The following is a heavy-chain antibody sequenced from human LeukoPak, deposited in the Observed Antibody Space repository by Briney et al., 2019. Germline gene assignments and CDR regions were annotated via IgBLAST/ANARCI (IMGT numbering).Heavy chain of an antibody. CDR2: ISGSGGTT. CDR3: AKERHIAVAGLDY. J-gene: IGHJ4*02. Sequence: GGSLRLSCAASGFTFSSYAMSWVRQAPGKGLEWVSAISGSGGTTYYADSVKGRFTITRDNSKNTLYLQMNSLRAEDTAIYYCAKERHIAVAGLDYWGQGTLVTVSS. D-gene: IGHD6-19*01. V-gene: IGHV3-23*01. CDR1: GFTFSSYA.